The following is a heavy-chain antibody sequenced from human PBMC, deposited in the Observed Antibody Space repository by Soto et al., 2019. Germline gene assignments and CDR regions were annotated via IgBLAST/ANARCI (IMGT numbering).Heavy chain of an antibody. CDR1: GGSISSGGYH. D-gene: IGHD3-22*01. CDR3: AGDGGGGYYFDSSGYLDY. CDR2: IHYSGST. Sequence: QVQLQESGPGLVKPSQTLSLTCTVSGGSISSGGYHWSWIRQHPGKGLEWIGNIHYSGSTYYNPSLQSGVTIPGDTVKNQFSLKLSSVNAAGTGVHYWAGDGGGGYYFDSSGYLDYWGQGTLVTVSS. V-gene: IGHV4-31*03. J-gene: IGHJ4*02.